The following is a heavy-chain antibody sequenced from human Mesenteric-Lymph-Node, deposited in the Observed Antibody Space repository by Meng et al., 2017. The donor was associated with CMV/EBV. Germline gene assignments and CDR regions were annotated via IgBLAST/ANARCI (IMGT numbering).Heavy chain of an antibody. CDR1: GFTVSSNY. CDR2: ISSSSSNI. Sequence: GESLKISCAASGFTVSSNYMSWVRQAPGKGLEWVSYISSSSSNIDYADSVKGRFTISRENAKNSLYLQMNSLRAEDTAVYYCAFLDYTYYSSYAMDVWGQGTTVTVSS. D-gene: IGHD4-11*01. V-gene: IGHV3-48*04. CDR3: AFLDYTYYSSYAMDV. J-gene: IGHJ6*02.